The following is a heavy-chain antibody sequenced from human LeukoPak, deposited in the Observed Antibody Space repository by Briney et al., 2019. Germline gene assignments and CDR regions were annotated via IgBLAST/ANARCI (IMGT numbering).Heavy chain of an antibody. D-gene: IGHD2-15*01. V-gene: IGHV1-24*01. J-gene: IGHJ6*02. CDR1: GYTLTELS. CDR3: AGLGYAGPYYYYGMDV. Sequence: ASVKVSCKVFGYTLTELSMHWVRQAPGKGLEWMGGFDPEDGETIYAQKFQGRVTMTEDTSTDTAYMELSSLRSEDTAVYYCAGLGYAGPYYYYGMDVWGQGTTVTVSS. CDR2: FDPEDGET.